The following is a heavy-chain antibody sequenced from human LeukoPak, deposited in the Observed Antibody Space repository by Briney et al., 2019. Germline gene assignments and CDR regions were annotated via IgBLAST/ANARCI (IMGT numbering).Heavy chain of an antibody. CDR3: AKGEDDFWSGYYTWDTNNSRFVDY. Sequence: PGGSLRLSCAASGFTFSSYAMSWVRQAPGKGLEWVSAISGSGGSTYYADSVKGRFTISRDNSKNTLYLQMNSLRAEDTAVYYCAKGEDDFWSGYYTWDTNNSRFVDYWGQGTLVTVSS. CDR1: GFTFSSYA. CDR2: ISGSGGST. J-gene: IGHJ4*02. D-gene: IGHD3-3*01. V-gene: IGHV3-23*01.